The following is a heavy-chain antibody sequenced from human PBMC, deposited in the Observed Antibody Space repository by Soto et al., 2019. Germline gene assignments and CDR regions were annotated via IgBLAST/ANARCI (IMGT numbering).Heavy chain of an antibody. J-gene: IGHJ4*02. Sequence: QVQLVQSGAEVKKPGASVKVSCKASGYTCTSYGISWVRQAPGQGLEWMGWISAYNGNTNYAQKRQGRVTMTTDTTRSTAYMELRRLRSDDTAVYYCERDNGYEADDWGQGTLGTVSS. D-gene: IGHD5-12*01. V-gene: IGHV1-18*01. CDR3: ERDNGYEADD. CDR1: GYTCTSYG. CDR2: ISAYNGNT.